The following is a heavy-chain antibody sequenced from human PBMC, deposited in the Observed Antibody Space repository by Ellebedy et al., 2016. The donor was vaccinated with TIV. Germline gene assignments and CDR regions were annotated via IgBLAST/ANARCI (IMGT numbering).Heavy chain of an antibody. Sequence: SVKVSCXASGGTFSSYAISWVRQAPGQGLEWMGGIIPIFGTANYAQKFQGRVTITADESTSTAYMELSSLRSEDTAVYYCASSADYYDSSGYPRMDVWGQGTTVTVSS. D-gene: IGHD3-22*01. CDR3: ASSADYYDSSGYPRMDV. V-gene: IGHV1-69*13. CDR1: GGTFSSYA. J-gene: IGHJ6*02. CDR2: IIPIFGTA.